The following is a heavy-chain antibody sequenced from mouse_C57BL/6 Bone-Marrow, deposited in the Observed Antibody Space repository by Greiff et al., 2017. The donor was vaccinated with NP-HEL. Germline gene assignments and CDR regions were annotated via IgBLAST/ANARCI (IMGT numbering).Heavy chain of an antibody. J-gene: IGHJ1*03. V-gene: IGHV2-2*01. Sequence: VQLQQSGPGLVQPSQCLSITCTVSGFSLTSYGVHWVRQSPGTGLEWLGVIWSGGSTDYNAAFISRLSISKDNSKSQVFFKMNSLQADDTAIYYCARKGDYYGLWYFDVWGTGTTLTVSS. CDR1: GFSLTSYG. CDR2: IWSGGST. D-gene: IGHD1-1*01. CDR3: ARKGDYYGLWYFDV.